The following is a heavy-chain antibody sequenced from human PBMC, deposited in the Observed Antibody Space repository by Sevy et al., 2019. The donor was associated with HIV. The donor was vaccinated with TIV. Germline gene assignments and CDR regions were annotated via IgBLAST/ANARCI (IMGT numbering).Heavy chain of an antibody. D-gene: IGHD3-3*01. Sequence: GGSLRLSCAASGLTFNSHAMSWVRQPPGRGLEWVSAISGSGETTVYADSVRGRFTISRDNSKNTLFLVMNSLRAEGPAVYYCAKDYMLNLWRGYFDSWGQGTLVTVSS. J-gene: IGHJ4*02. V-gene: IGHV3-23*01. CDR3: AKDYMLNLWRGYFDS. CDR2: ISGSGETT. CDR1: GLTFNSHA.